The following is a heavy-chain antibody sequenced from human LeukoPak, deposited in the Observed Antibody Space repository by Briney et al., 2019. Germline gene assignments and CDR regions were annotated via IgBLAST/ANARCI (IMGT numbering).Heavy chain of an antibody. J-gene: IGHJ6*02. CDR1: GFTFSSYA. CDR2: ISGSGGST. D-gene: IGHD2-15*01. Sequence: PGGSLRLSCAASGFTFSSYAMSWVRQAPGKGLEWVSAISGSGGSTYYADSVKGRFTISRDNSKNTLYLQMNSLRAEDTAVYYCAKVFYCSGGSCRTYYYYGMDVWGQGTTVTVSS. V-gene: IGHV3-23*01. CDR3: AKVFYCSGGSCRTYYYYGMDV.